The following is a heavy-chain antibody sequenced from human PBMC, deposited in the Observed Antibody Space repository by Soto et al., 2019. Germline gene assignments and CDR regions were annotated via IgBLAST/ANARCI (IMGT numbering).Heavy chain of an antibody. CDR3: ARSWIGCYYDSSGLNWFDP. CDR1: GVSPTPHGVG. J-gene: IGHJ5*02. D-gene: IGHD3-22*01. V-gene: IGHV2-5*02. Sequence: SGPTLVNPPQNLTLTRPLSGVSPTPHGVGVGWVPQPPRKALEWLALIYRDADKRYSPSLKSRLTITKDTFENQVGLTLTNMDPVDTATYYCARSWIGCYYDSSGLNWFDPWGQGTLFTVSS. CDR2: IYRDADK.